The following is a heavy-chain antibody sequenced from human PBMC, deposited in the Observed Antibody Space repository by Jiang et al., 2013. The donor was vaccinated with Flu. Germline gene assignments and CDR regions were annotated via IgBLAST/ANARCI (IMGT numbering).Heavy chain of an antibody. CDR3: ARGDTPESGFTPLRPPFDY. J-gene: IGHJ4*02. V-gene: IGHV1-69*04. D-gene: IGHD3-10*01. Sequence: SGAEVKKPGSSVKVSCKASGGTFSSYAISWVRQAPGQGLEWMGRIIPILGIANYAQKFQGRVTITADKSTSTAYMELSSLRSEDTAVYYCARGDTPESGFTPLRPPFDYWGQGTLVTVSS. CDR2: IIPILGIA. CDR1: GGTFSSYA.